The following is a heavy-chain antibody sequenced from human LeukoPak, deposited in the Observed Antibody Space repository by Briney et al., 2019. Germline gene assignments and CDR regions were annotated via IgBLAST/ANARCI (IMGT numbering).Heavy chain of an antibody. J-gene: IGHJ4*02. D-gene: IGHD6-13*01. CDR2: ISGSGGST. V-gene: IGHV3-23*01. CDR1: GFPFNNFG. CDR3: AKRLQGIAAP. Sequence: PGGSLRLSCAASGFPFNNFGMNWVRQAPGKGLEWVSAISGSGGSTYYADSVKGRFTISRDNSKNTLYLQMNSLRAEDTAVYYCAKRLQGIAAPWGQGTLVTVSS.